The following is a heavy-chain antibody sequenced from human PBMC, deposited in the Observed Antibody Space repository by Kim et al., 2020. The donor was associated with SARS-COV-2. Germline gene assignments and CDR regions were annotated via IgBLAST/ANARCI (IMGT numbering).Heavy chain of an antibody. CDR3: ARGVSYYYYYGMDV. Sequence: GGSLRLSCAASGFTFSSYWMSWVRQAPGKGLEWVANIKQDGSEKYYVDSVKGRFTISRDNAKNSLYLQMNSLRAEDTAVYYCARGVSYYYYYGMDVWGQGTTVTVSS. CDR2: IKQDGSEK. V-gene: IGHV3-7*03. J-gene: IGHJ6*02. CDR1: GFTFSSYW.